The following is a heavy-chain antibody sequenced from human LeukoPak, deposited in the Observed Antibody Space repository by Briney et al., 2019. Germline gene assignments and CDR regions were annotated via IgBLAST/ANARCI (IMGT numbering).Heavy chain of an antibody. Sequence: SSETLSLTCTVSGGSISSSRYSWGWIRQPPGKGLEWIGSIYYSGSTYYNPSLKTRVTISVDTSKNQFSLKLSSVTAADTAVYYCARSRWLLMWGQGTPVTVSS. J-gene: IGHJ4*02. V-gene: IGHV4-39*01. CDR3: ARSRWLLM. CDR2: IYYSGST. D-gene: IGHD3-22*01. CDR1: GGSISSSRYS.